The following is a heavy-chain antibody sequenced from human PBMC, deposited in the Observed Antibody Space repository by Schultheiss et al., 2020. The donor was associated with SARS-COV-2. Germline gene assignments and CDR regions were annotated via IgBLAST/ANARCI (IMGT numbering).Heavy chain of an antibody. J-gene: IGHJ4*02. D-gene: IGHD3-22*01. Sequence: GGSLRLSCGTSGFTFSNYGMHWVRQAPGKGLVWVAVVSYDGNNKYYADSVKGRFTISRDNSKNTLYLQMNSLRAEDTAVYYCAMPHDLLYDSSGPDYWGQGTLVTVSS. CDR1: GFTFSNYG. V-gene: IGHV3-33*05. CDR3: AMPHDLLYDSSGPDY. CDR2: VSYDGNNK.